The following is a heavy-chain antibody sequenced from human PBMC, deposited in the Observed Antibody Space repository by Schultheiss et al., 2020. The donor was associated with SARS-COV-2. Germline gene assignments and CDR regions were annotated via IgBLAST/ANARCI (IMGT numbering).Heavy chain of an antibody. J-gene: IGHJ3*02. CDR1: GGSISSYY. CDR3: ASLARYSSSWSHAFDI. D-gene: IGHD6-13*01. V-gene: IGHV4-4*07. CDR2: IYTSGST. Sequence: SETLSLTCTVSGGSISSYYWSWIRQPAGKGLEWIGRIYTSGSTNYNPSLKSRVTMSVDTSKNQFSLKLSSVTAADTAVYYCASLARYSSSWSHAFDIWGQGTMVTVS.